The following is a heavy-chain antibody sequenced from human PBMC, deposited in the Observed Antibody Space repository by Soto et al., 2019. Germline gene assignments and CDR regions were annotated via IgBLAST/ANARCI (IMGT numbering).Heavy chain of an antibody. CDR3: APSSMVRGVKTDNWFDP. J-gene: IGHJ5*02. Sequence: QITLKESGPTLVKPTQTLTLTCTFSGFSLSTSGVGVGWIRQPPGKALEWLALIYWDDDKRYSPSLKSRLTITKDTSKNQVVLTMTNMDPVDTATYYCAPSSMVRGVKTDNWFDPWGQGTLVTVSS. V-gene: IGHV2-5*02. D-gene: IGHD3-10*01. CDR1: GFSLSTSGVG. CDR2: IYWDDDK.